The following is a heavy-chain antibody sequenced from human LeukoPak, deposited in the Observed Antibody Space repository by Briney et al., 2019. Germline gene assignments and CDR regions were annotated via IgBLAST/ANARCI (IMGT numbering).Heavy chain of an antibody. V-gene: IGHV1-2*02. CDR2: INPNSGGT. CDR1: GYTFTGYY. CDR3: ARDQFPVYDFWSGYSYFDY. Sequence: GASVKVSCKASGYTFTGYYMHWVRQAPGQGLEWMGWINPNSGGTNYAQKFQGRVTMTRDTSISTAYMELSRLRSDDTAVYYCARDQFPVYDFWSGYSYFDYWGQGTLVTVSS. D-gene: IGHD3-3*01. J-gene: IGHJ4*02.